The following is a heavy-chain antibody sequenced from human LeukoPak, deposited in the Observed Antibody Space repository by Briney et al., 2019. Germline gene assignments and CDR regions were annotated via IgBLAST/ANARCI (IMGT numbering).Heavy chain of an antibody. Sequence: SVKVSCKASGGTFSSYAISWVRQAPGQGLEWMGRIIPILGIANYAQKFQGRVTITADRSTSTAYMELSSLRSEDTAVYYCARGATGTTHADYWGQGTLVTVSS. D-gene: IGHD1-7*01. CDR3: ARGATGTTHADY. J-gene: IGHJ4*02. V-gene: IGHV1-69*04. CDR2: IIPILGIA. CDR1: GGTFSSYA.